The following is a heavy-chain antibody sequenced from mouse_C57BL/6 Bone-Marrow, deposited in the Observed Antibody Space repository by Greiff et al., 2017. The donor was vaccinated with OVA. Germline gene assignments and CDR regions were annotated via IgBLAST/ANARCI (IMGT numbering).Heavy chain of an antibody. V-gene: IGHV1-20*01. CDR1: GYSFTGYF. Sequence: EVKLMESGPELVKPGDSVKISCKASGYSFTGYFMNWVMQSHGKSLEWIGRINPYNGDTFYNQKFKGKATLTVDKSSSTAHMELRSLTSEDSAVYYCASLYYGSSYEAYWGQGTLVTVSA. J-gene: IGHJ3*01. CDR3: ASLYYGSSYEAY. D-gene: IGHD1-1*01. CDR2: INPYNGDT.